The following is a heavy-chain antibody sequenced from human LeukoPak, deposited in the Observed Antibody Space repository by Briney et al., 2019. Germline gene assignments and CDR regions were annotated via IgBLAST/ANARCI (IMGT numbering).Heavy chain of an antibody. CDR1: GFTFSTYG. J-gene: IGHJ4*02. D-gene: IGHD4-23*01. V-gene: IGHV3-33*01. CDR3: ARGDYGGDYFDY. CDR2: IWYDGSNK. Sequence: PGRSLSLSCTASGFTFSTYGMHWLRQAPGKGLEWVAVIWYDGSNKYYADSVKGRFTIPRDNSKNTLYLQMNSLRAEDTAVYYCARGDYGGDYFDYWGQGTLVTVSS.